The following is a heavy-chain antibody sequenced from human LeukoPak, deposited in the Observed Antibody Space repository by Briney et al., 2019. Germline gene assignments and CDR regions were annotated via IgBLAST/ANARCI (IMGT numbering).Heavy chain of an antibody. V-gene: IGHV4-39*01. CDR3: ARGLYSSGWLEDNWFDP. CDR1: GGSISSSSYY. Sequence: PSETLSLTCTVSGGSISSSSYYWGWIRQPPGKGLEWIGSIYYSGSTYYNPSLKSRVTISVGMSKNQFSLKLSSVTAADTAVYYCARGLYSSGWLEDNWFDPWGQGTLVTVSS. CDR2: IYYSGST. D-gene: IGHD6-19*01. J-gene: IGHJ5*02.